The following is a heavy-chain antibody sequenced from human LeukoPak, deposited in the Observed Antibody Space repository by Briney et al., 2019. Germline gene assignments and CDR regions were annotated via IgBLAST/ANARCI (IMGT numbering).Heavy chain of an antibody. D-gene: IGHD5-18*01. V-gene: IGHV3-7*03. J-gene: IGHJ3*02. CDR2: IKQDGSEK. Sequence: GGSLRLSCAASGFTLSSYWMSWVRQAPGKGLEWVANIKQDGSEKYYVDSVKGRFTISRDNAKNSLYLQMNSLRAADTAVYYCARDGYGPDAFDIWGQGTMVTVSS. CDR3: ARDGYGPDAFDI. CDR1: GFTLSSYW.